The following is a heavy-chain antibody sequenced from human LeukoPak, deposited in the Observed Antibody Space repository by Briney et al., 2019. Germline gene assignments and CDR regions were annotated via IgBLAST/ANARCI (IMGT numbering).Heavy chain of an antibody. CDR1: GFTFGDYA. D-gene: IGHD3-10*01. V-gene: IGHV3-49*03. Sequence: GGSLRLSCTASGFTFGDYAMSWFRQAPGKGLEGVGFIRSKAYGGTTEYAASVKGRFTISRDDFKSIAYLQMNSLKTEDTAVYYCLGFGSLLTGMDVWGQGTTVTVSS. CDR3: LGFGSLLTGMDV. CDR2: IRSKAYGGTT. J-gene: IGHJ6*02.